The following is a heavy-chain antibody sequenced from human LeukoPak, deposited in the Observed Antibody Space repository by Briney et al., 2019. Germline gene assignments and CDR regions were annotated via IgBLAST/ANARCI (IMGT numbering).Heavy chain of an antibody. D-gene: IGHD5-18*01. CDR1: GYSFTSYW. J-gene: IGHJ6*02. Sequence: GESLKISCKGSGYSFTSYWIGWVRQMPGKGPEWMGMIYPGDSDTRYSPPFQGQVTFSADKSISTAYLQWSSLKASDTAMYYCARQRSDSSAMDVWGQGTTVTVSS. CDR3: ARQRSDSSAMDV. V-gene: IGHV5-51*01. CDR2: IYPGDSDT.